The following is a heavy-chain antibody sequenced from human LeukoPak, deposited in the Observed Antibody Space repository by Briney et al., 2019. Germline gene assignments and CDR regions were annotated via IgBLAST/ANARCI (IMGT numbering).Heavy chain of an antibody. CDR3: AKDQEYSSSWYGVYYFDY. CDR1: GFTFSSYA. J-gene: IGHJ4*02. V-gene: IGHV3-23*01. CDR2: ISGSGGST. D-gene: IGHD6-13*01. Sequence: GGSLRLSCAASGFTFSSYAMSWVRQAPGKGLEWVSAISGSGGSTYYVDSVKGRFTISRDNSKNTLYLQMNSLRAEDTAVYYCAKDQEYSSSWYGVYYFDYWGQGTLVTVSS.